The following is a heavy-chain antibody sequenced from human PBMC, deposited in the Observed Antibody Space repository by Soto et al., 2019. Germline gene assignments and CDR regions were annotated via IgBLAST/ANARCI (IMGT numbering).Heavy chain of an antibody. D-gene: IGHD1-26*01. J-gene: IGHJ4*02. Sequence: QVQLVESGGGVVQPGRSLRLSCAASGFTFSSYGMYWVRQPPGKGLEWVAVIWYDGSNQYYADSVKGRFTISRDNSKNTLYLQMNSLRAEDSAMYYCAREELGYYFDYWGQGTLFTVSS. CDR2: IWYDGSNQ. CDR3: AREELGYYFDY. CDR1: GFTFSSYG. V-gene: IGHV3-33*01.